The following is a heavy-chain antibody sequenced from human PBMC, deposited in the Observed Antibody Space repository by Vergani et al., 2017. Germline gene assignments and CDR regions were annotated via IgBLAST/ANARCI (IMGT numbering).Heavy chain of an antibody. CDR3: ARAAFYYDSSVYYSVVDY. J-gene: IGHJ4*02. V-gene: IGHV3-21*01. D-gene: IGHD3-22*01. CDR1: EFTFSTYS. CDR2: ISSGSTYT. Sequence: EVQLVESGGGLVKTGGSLRLSCAASEFTFSTYSMNWVRQAPGKGLEWVSSISSGSTYTFYADSVKGRFAISRDNAKNSLYLQMNSLRAEDTAVYYCARAAFYYDSSVYYSVVDYWGQGTLVTVSS.